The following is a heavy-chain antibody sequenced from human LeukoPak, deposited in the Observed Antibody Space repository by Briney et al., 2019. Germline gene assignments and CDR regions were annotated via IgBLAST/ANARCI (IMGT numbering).Heavy chain of an antibody. CDR2: IYYSGST. D-gene: IGHD3-22*01. CDR3: AKGPYYYDSSGYYYGAFDI. V-gene: IGHV4-59*01. J-gene: IGHJ3*02. Sequence: SETLSLTCTVSGGSISSYYWSWIRQPPGKGLEWIGFIYYSGSTNYNPSLKSRVTISVDMSKNQFSLELSSVTAADTAVYYCAKGPYYYDSSGYYYGAFDIWGQGRMVTVSS. CDR1: GGSISSYY.